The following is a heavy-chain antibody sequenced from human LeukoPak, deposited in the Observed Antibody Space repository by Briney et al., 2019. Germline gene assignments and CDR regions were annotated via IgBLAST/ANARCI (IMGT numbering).Heavy chain of an antibody. CDR3: ARVGYGDYLYFDY. CDR2: IYSGGST. V-gene: IGHV3-66*01. J-gene: IGHJ4*02. Sequence: PGGFLRLSCAASGFTVSSNYMSWVRQAPGKGLKWVSVIYSGGSTYYADSVKGRFTISRDNSKNTLYLQMNSLRAEDTAVYYCARVGYGDYLYFDYWGQGTLVTVSS. CDR1: GFTVSSNY. D-gene: IGHD4-17*01.